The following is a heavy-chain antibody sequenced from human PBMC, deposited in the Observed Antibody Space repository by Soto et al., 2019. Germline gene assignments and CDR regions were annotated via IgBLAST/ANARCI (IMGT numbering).Heavy chain of an antibody. J-gene: IGHJ5*02. CDR1: GGSISSSSYY. V-gene: IGHV4-39*01. D-gene: IGHD3-10*01. CDR2: IYYSGST. Sequence: QLLESGPGLVKPSETLSLTCTVSGGSISSSSYYWGWIRQPPGKGLEWIGSIYYSGSTYYNPSLKSRVTISVDTSKNQFSLKLSSVTAADTAVYYCARHYAFFPSSGPWGQGTLVTVSS. CDR3: ARHYAFFPSSGP.